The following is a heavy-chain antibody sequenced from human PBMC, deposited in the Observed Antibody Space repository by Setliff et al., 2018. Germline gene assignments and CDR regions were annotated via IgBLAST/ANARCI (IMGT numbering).Heavy chain of an antibody. CDR2: INPKTGDT. J-gene: IGHJ1*01. CDR1: GYPFIGYF. Sequence: ASVKVSCKASGYPFIGYFMHWVRQAPGQGLEWMGWINPKTGDTLYAPKFQGRVTMTRDRSSNTAYMDLSRLTSDDAAVYYCARVAYGLEYFQYWGQGTLVTVSS. CDR3: ARVAYGLEYFQY. V-gene: IGHV1-2*02. D-gene: IGHD4-17*01.